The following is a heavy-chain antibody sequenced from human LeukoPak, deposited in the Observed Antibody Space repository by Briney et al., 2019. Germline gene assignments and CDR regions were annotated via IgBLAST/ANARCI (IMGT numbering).Heavy chain of an antibody. CDR2: IYYSGST. CDR1: GGSISSSSYY. V-gene: IGHV4-39*01. D-gene: IGHD6-6*01. Sequence: SETLSLTCSASGGSISSSSYYWGWIRQPPGKGLEWIGSIYYSGSTYYNPSLKSRVTISVDTSKNRFSLKLSSVTAADTAVYYCARQEGGQLVTAFDYWGQGTLVTVSS. J-gene: IGHJ4*02. CDR3: ARQEGGQLVTAFDY.